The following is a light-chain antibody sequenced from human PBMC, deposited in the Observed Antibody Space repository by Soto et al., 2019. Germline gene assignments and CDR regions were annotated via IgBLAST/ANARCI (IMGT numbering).Light chain of an antibody. V-gene: IGKV3-11*01. CDR1: RSVGSS. CDR3: QQRSYWPWT. CDR2: GAS. J-gene: IGKJ1*01. Sequence: EVVLTQSPATLSLSPRDRATLSCRASRSVGSSLAWYQQKPGQAPRLLIYGASNRATGIPDRFSGSESGTDFTLTISSLEPEDSALFYCQQRSYWPWTFGQGTKVDI.